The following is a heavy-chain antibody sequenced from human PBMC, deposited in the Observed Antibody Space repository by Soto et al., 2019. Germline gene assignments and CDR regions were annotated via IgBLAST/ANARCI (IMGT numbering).Heavy chain of an antibody. CDR1: GFPFSNYG. V-gene: IGHV3-33*01. CDR3: ARDRDRGQWLTTNYFDY. J-gene: IGHJ4*02. D-gene: IGHD6-19*01. CDR2: IWYHGSNK. Sequence: QVQLVESGGGVVQPGGSLRLSCAASGFPFSNYGMHWVRQAPGKGLEWVAVIWYHGSNKYYADSVKGRFTISRDNSKNTLYLQMNSLRAEDTAVYYCARDRDRGQWLTTNYFDYWGQGTMVTVSS.